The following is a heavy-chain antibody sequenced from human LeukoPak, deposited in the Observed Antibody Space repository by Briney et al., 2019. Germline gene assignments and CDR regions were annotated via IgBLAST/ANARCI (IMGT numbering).Heavy chain of an antibody. CDR1: GFTFSSYW. V-gene: IGHV3-7*01. CDR2: IKQDGSEK. CDR3: ARNIVVVTASWFDP. Sequence: GGPLRLSCAASGFTFSSYWMIWVRQAPGKGLEGVANIKQDGSEKYYVDSVKGRFTSCRDNAKDLLYLQMNRLRAEDTAVYYCARNIVVVTASWFDPWGQGTLVTVSS. D-gene: IGHD2-21*02. J-gene: IGHJ5*02.